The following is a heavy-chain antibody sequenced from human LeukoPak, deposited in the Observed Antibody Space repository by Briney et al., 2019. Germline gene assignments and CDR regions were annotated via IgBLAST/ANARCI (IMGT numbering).Heavy chain of an antibody. J-gene: IGHJ4*02. D-gene: IGHD3-3*01. CDR2: IYTSGST. CDR3: ARGRPSYDFWSGYYTVRSPVFDY. V-gene: IGHV4-4*07. Sequence: SETLSLTCTVSGGSISSYYWSWIRQPAGKGLEWIGRIYTSGSTNYNPSLKSRVSMSVDTSKNQFSLKLSSVTAADTAVYYCARGRPSYDFWSGYYTVRSPVFDYWGQGTLVTVSS. CDR1: GGSISSYY.